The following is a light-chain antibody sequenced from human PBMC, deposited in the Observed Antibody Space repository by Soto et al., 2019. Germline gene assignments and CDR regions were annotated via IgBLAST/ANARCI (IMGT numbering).Light chain of an antibody. CDR2: GAS. CDR1: QSVSSN. V-gene: IGKV3-15*01. Sequence: EIVMTQSPATLSVSPGERATLSCRASQSVSSNLAWYQQKPGQAPRLLIYGASIRATGSPARFSGSGSGTEFTLTVSSLQSEDFAVYYCQQYNNWPPMYTFGQGTKLEIK. J-gene: IGKJ2*01. CDR3: QQYNNWPPMYT.